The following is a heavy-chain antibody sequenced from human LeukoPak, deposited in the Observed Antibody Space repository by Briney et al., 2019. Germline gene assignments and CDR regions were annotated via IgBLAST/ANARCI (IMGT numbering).Heavy chain of an antibody. CDR1: GGSFSGYY. D-gene: IGHD1-14*01. CDR2: INHSGST. J-gene: IGHJ4*02. Sequence: ETLSLTCAVYGGSFSGYYWSWIRQPPGKGLEWIGEINHSGSTNYNPSLKSRVTISVDTSKNQFSLKLSSVTAADTAVYYCARAPPSSPDRDYWGQGTLVTVSS. CDR3: ARAPPSSPDRDY. V-gene: IGHV4-34*01.